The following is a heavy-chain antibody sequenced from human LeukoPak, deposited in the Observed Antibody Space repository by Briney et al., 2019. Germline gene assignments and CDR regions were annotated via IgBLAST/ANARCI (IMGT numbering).Heavy chain of an antibody. J-gene: IGHJ3*02. CDR3: ARDSGYSSSWYDAFDI. D-gene: IGHD6-13*01. V-gene: IGHV3-21*04. CDR2: ISSSSSYI. CDR1: GFTLSSYS. Sequence: GGSLRLSCAASGFTLSSYSMNWVRQAPGKGLEWVSSISSSSSYIYYADSVKGRFTISRDNAKNSLYLQMNSLRAEDTALYYCARDSGYSSSWYDAFDIWGQGTMVTVSS.